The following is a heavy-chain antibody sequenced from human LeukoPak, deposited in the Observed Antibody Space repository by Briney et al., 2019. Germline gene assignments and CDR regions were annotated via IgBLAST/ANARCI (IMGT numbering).Heavy chain of an antibody. CDR3: ARRALVVVAANDAFDI. CDR2: IKHSGST. J-gene: IGHJ3*02. D-gene: IGHD2-15*01. CDR1: GGSFTGYY. V-gene: IGHV4-34*01. Sequence: SETLSLTCAVYGGSFTGYYWSWIRQPPGKGLEWIGEIKHSGSTNYNPSLKSRVTISVDTSKNQFSLKLSSVTAADTAVYYCARRALVVVAANDAFDIWGQGTMVTVSS.